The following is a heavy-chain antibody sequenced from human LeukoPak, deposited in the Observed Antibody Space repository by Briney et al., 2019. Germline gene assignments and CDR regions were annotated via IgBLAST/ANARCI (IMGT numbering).Heavy chain of an antibody. CDR3: ARGPYYYGSGSYYTVDY. J-gene: IGHJ4*02. CDR2: INPNSGGT. D-gene: IGHD3-10*01. Sequence: ASVKVSCKASGYTFTGYYMHWVRQAPGQGLEWMGWINPNSGGTNYAQKFQGRVTMTRDTSISTAYMELSRLRSDDTAVYYCARGPYYYGSGSYYTVDYWGQGTLVTVSS. V-gene: IGHV1-2*02. CDR1: GYTFTGYY.